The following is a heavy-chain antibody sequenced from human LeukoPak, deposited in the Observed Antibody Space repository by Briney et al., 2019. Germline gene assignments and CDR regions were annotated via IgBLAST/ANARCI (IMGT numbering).Heavy chain of an antibody. Sequence: SETLSLTCTVSGGSISSYYWSWIRQPPGKGLEWIEYIYYSGSTNYNPSLKSRVTISVDTSKNQFSLKLSSVTAADTAVYYCARGWSGGDSYYYYGMDVWGQGTTVTVSS. CDR1: GGSISSYY. CDR2: IYYSGST. V-gene: IGHV4-59*01. J-gene: IGHJ6*02. CDR3: ARGWSGGDSYYYYGMDV. D-gene: IGHD2-21*02.